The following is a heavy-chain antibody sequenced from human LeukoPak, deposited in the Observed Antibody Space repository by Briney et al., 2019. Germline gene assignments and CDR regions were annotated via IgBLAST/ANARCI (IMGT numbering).Heavy chain of an antibody. V-gene: IGHV5-51*01. Sequence: GESLKISCKGSGYTVTNHWIGWVRQTPGKGLEWMGIIYPGDSDTRYNPSFQGQVTISADKSIGTAYLQWSSLEASDTGIYYCARRGPSSEYFDHWGQGTLVTVSS. CDR3: ARRGPSSEYFDH. J-gene: IGHJ4*02. D-gene: IGHD3-16*01. CDR1: GYTVTNHW. CDR2: IYPGDSDT.